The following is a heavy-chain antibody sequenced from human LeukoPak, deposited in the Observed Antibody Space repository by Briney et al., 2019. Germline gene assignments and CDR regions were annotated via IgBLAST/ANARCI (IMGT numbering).Heavy chain of an antibody. Sequence: PGGSLRLSCVGSGFTFRSHAMSWVRQAPEKGLEFVSGIYENGGTTYYADSVKGRFSISRDNSKNTLYLQMNSLRAEDTAVYYCARDRGIVVVTAIRYWGQGTLVTVSS. V-gene: IGHV3-23*01. CDR3: ARDRGIVVVTAIRY. D-gene: IGHD2-21*02. CDR2: IYENGGTT. CDR1: GFTFRSHA. J-gene: IGHJ4*02.